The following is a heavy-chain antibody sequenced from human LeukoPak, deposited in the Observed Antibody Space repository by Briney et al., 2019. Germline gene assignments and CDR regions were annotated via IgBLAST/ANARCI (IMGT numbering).Heavy chain of an antibody. J-gene: IGHJ4*02. CDR2: ISNDGSKT. CDR1: GFTFSSYW. CDR3: AREPPFDY. V-gene: IGHV3-30*03. Sequence: GGSLRLSCAASGFTFSSYWMFWVRQAPGKGLDWLTVISNDGSKTYYADSVKGRFTISRDNSKNTLYLQLNSLRAEDTAVYYCAREPPFDYWGQGTLVTVSS.